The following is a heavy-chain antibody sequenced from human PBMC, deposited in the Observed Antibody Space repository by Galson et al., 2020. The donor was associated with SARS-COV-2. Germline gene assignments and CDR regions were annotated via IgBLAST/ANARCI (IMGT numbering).Heavy chain of an antibody. CDR1: GGSISSGGYS. Sequence: ASETLSLTCAVSGGSISSGGYSWSWIRQPPGKGLEWIGYIYHSGSTYYNPSLKSRVTISVDRSKNQFSLKLSSVTAADTAVYYCARGYYGSGSRTFDYWGQGTLVTVSS. J-gene: IGHJ4*02. V-gene: IGHV4-30-2*01. CDR3: ARGYYGSGSRTFDY. D-gene: IGHD3-10*01. CDR2: IYHSGST.